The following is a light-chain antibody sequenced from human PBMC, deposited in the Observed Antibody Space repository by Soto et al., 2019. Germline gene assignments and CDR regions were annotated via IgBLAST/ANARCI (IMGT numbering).Light chain of an antibody. Sequence: EIVLTQAPATLSLSPGERATLSCRASQSIGLAIAWYQHKPGQAPRLLIFDASQRATGIPARFRGSGSGTDFTLSISSLEPEEFAVYYCQQRTDRPPWTFGQGTKVESK. CDR1: QSIGLA. CDR2: DAS. V-gene: IGKV3-11*01. J-gene: IGKJ1*01. CDR3: QQRTDRPPWT.